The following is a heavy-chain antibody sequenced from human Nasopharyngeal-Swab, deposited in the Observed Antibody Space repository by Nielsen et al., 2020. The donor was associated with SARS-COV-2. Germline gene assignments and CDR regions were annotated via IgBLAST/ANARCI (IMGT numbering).Heavy chain of an antibody. CDR2: ISWNSGSI. J-gene: IGHJ4*02. V-gene: IGHV3-9*01. D-gene: IGHD6-13*01. Sequence: GGSLRLSCAASGFTFDDYAMHWARQVPGKGLEWVSGISWNSGSIGYADSVKGRFTISRDNAKTSLYLQMNSLRAEDTALYYCAKDHSSYSGSPYDYWGQRTLVTVSS. CDR3: AKDHSSYSGSPYDY. CDR1: GFTFDDYA.